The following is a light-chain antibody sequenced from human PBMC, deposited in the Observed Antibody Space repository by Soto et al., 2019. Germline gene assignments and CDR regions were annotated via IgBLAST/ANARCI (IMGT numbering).Light chain of an antibody. V-gene: IGLV2-8*01. CDR2: EVS. CDR3: SSFAGNNNLV. Sequence: QSVLTQAPSAPGSPGQSVTISCTGTSSDVGGYNYVSWYQQHPGKAPKLMISEVSKRPSGVPDRFSGSKSGYTASLTVSGLQAEDEADYYCSSFAGNNNLVFGGGTKVTVL. J-gene: IGLJ2*01. CDR1: SSDVGGYNY.